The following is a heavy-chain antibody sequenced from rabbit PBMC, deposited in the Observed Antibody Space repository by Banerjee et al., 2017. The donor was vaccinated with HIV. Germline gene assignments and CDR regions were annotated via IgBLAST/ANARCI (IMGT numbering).Heavy chain of an antibody. CDR1: GFSFSNGYV. CDR3: ARDLAGVIGWNFNL. D-gene: IGHD4-1*01. CDR2: INTGSGTT. J-gene: IGHJ4*01. Sequence: QEQLEESGGDLVKPEGSLTLTCTASGFSFSNGYVMCWVRQAPGKGLEWIGRINTGSGTTYYASWVNGRFTVSSHNAQDTLYLELNSLTAADTATYFCARDLAGVIGWNFNLWGQGTLVTVS. V-gene: IGHV1S45*01.